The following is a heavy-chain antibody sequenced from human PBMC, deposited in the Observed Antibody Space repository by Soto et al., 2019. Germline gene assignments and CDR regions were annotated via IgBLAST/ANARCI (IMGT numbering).Heavy chain of an antibody. CDR1: GYSFAGYW. V-gene: IGHV5-10-1*01. D-gene: IGHD3-22*01. CDR2: IDPSDSQT. Sequence: WESLKISCKGSGYSFAGYWITWVRQMPGQGLEGMGRIDPSDSQTYYSPSFRGHVSISAGKSITTVFLQWSSLSASDTPRHSCARQIYDADRGPNCQYYFDSWGQGTLVTFSS. CDR3: ARQIYDADRGPNCQYYFDS. J-gene: IGHJ4*02.